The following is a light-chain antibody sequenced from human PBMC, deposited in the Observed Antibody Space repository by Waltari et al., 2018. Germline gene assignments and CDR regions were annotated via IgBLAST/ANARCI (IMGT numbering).Light chain of an antibody. CDR2: GSS. CDR1: QSVSSTY. V-gene: IGKV3-20*01. Sequence: EIVLTQSPGTASLSPGERVTLSCRVSQSVSSTYLAWYQQKAGQAPRLLIYGSSTRATGIPDRFSGSGSGTEFTLTISRLEPEDFAVYYCQQYVSSPVTFGGGTKVEIK. J-gene: IGKJ4*01. CDR3: QQYVSSPVT.